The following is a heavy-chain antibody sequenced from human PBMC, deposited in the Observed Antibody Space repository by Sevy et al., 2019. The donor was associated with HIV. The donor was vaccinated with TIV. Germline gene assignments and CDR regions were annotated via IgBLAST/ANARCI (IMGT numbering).Heavy chain of an antibody. CDR1: GFTFSANW. V-gene: IGHV3-7*01. D-gene: IGHD3-16*01. Sequence: GGSLRLSCAASGFTFSANWMNWVRQAPGKGLEWVANIKADESDKHYVDSVEGRFTISRDNAKNLLFLQMNSLRVEETAVYYCAHETFGRFESWGQGTLVTVSS. J-gene: IGHJ4*02. CDR3: AHETFGRFES. CDR2: IKADESDK.